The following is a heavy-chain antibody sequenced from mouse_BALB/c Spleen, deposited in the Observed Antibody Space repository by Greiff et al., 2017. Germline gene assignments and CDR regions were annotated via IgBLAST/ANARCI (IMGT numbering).Heavy chain of an antibody. Sequence: EVKLVESGGGLVKPGGSLKLSCAASGFTFSSYTMSWVRQTPEKRLEWVATISSGGSYTYYPDSVKGRFTISRDNAKNTLYLQMSSLKSEDTAMYYCTREGGYDGGWGQGTTLTVSS. D-gene: IGHD2-14*01. J-gene: IGHJ2*01. CDR2: ISSGGSYT. V-gene: IGHV5-6-4*01. CDR3: TREGGYDGG. CDR1: GFTFSSYT.